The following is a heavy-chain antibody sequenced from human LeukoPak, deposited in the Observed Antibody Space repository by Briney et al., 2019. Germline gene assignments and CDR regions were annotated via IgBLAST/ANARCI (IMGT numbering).Heavy chain of an antibody. Sequence: SVKVSCKASVGTFSSYAISWVRQAPGQGREWMGGIIHIFGTANYAQKFQSRVTITADESTSTAYMELSSLRYEDTAVYYCARGISAVAQDTSNWFDPWGQGTLVTVSS. CDR1: VGTFSSYA. CDR2: IIHIFGTA. D-gene: IGHD6-19*01. J-gene: IGHJ5*02. V-gene: IGHV1-69*13. CDR3: ARGISAVAQDTSNWFDP.